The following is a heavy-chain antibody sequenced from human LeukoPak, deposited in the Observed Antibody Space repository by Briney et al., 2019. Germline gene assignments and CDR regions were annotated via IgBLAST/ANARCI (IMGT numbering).Heavy chain of an antibody. CDR3: AKDRRDSSSWYNAFDL. Sequence: GGSLRLSRAASGFTFSSYAMSWVRQAPGKGLEWVSAISGSGGSTYYADSVKGRFTISRDNSKNTLYLQMNSLRAEDTAVYYCAKDRRDSSSWYNAFDLWGQGTLVTVSS. V-gene: IGHV3-23*01. J-gene: IGHJ3*01. CDR2: ISGSGGST. CDR1: GFTFSSYA. D-gene: IGHD6-13*01.